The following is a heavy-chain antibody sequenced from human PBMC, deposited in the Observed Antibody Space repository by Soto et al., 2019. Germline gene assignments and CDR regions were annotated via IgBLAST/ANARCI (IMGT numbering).Heavy chain of an antibody. CDR3: ATDHLGRGGAPYGFEY. CDR2: IIPIFGTA. J-gene: IGHJ4*02. CDR1: GGTFSSYG. D-gene: IGHD2-21*01. V-gene: IGHV1-69*13. Sequence: GASVKVSCKASGGTFSSYGISWVRQAPGQGPEWMGGIIPIFGTANYAQNLQGRVTITADESTGTAYMELSSLRSEDTAVYFCATDHLGRGGAPYGFEYWGQGTQVTVSS.